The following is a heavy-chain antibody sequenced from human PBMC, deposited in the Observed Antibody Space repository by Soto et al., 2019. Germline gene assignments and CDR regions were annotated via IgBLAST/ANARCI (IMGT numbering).Heavy chain of an antibody. CDR3: ARSFHYGDYVDYYYGMDV. D-gene: IGHD4-17*01. CDR1: GGSISSSSYY. CDR2: IYYSGST. Sequence: SETLSLTCTVSGGSISSSSYYWGWIRQPPGKGLEWIGSIYYSGSTYYNPSLKSRVTISVDTSKTQFSLKLSSVTAADTAVYYCARSFHYGDYVDYYYGMDVWGQGTTVTVSS. J-gene: IGHJ6*02. V-gene: IGHV4-39*01.